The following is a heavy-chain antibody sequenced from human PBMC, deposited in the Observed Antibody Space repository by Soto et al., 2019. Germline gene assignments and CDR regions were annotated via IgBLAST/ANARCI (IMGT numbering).Heavy chain of an antibody. J-gene: IGHJ5*02. CDR3: ARQGCLGTNCYSNWLDP. CDR1: GYMFTTYG. Sequence: ASVKVSCKASGYMFTTYGVTWVRQAPGQRLEWMGWIATYNYKTVYAQRFQDRVTITIDIPSTTAYLEVTSLSSDDTAVYYCARQGCLGTNCYSNWLDPWGQGTLVTVSS. D-gene: IGHD2-2*01. CDR2: IATYNYKT. V-gene: IGHV1-18*01.